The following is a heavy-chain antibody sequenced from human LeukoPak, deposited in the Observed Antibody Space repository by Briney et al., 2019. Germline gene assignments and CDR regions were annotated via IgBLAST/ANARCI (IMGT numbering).Heavy chain of an antibody. D-gene: IGHD2-2*01. CDR1: GFTFSSYA. Sequence: GRSLRLSCAASGFTFSSYAIHWVRQAPGKGLEWVAVISYDGSNKYYADSVKGRFTISRDNSKNTLYLQMNSLRAEDTAVYYCARDGDLGYCSSTSCPSGSFDYWGQGTLVTVSS. CDR3: ARDGDLGYCSSTSCPSGSFDY. V-gene: IGHV3-30-3*01. J-gene: IGHJ4*02. CDR2: ISYDGSNK.